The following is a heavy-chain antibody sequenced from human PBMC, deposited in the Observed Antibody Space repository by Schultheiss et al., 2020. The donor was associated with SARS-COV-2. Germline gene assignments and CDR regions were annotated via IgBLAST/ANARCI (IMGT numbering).Heavy chain of an antibody. CDR3: ARSWDRRWYFDY. J-gene: IGHJ4*02. CDR2: IYYSGST. CDR1: GGSISSYY. D-gene: IGHD1-26*01. V-gene: IGHV4-59*08. Sequence: SETLSLTCTVSGGSISSYYWSWIRQPPGKGLEWIGYIYYSGSTNYNPSLKSRVTISVDTSKNQFSLKLSSVTAADTAVYYCARSWDRRWYFDYWGQGTLVTVSS.